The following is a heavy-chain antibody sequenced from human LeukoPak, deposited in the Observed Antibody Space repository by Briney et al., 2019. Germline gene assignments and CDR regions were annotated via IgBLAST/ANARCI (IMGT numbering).Heavy chain of an antibody. CDR3: ARYCGGDCYGMDV. CDR1: GFTFSSYA. J-gene: IGHJ6*02. Sequence: GGSLRLSCAASGFTFSSYAMNWVRQAPGKGLEWVANIKQDGSEKDYVDSVKGRFTISRDNAKNSLYLQMNSLRAEDTAVYSCARYCGGDCYGMDVWGQGTTVTVSS. D-gene: IGHD2-21*01. CDR2: IKQDGSEK. V-gene: IGHV3-7*01.